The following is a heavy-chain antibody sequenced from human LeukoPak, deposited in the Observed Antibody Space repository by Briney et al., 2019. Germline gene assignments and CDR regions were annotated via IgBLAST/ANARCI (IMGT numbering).Heavy chain of an antibody. CDR2: ISAYNGNT. CDR3: ARVLFSMVRGVIPVPYYFDY. J-gene: IGHJ4*02. CDR1: GYTFTSYG. D-gene: IGHD3-10*01. Sequence: ASVKVSCKASGYTFTSYGISWVRQAPGQGLEWMGWISAYNGNTNYAQKLQGRVTMTTDTSTSTAYMELRSLRSDATAVYYCARVLFSMVRGVIPVPYYFDYWGQGTLVTVSS. V-gene: IGHV1-18*01.